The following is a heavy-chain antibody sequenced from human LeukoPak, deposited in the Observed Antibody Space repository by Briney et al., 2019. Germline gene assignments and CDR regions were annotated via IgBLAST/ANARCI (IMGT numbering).Heavy chain of an antibody. CDR2: IYYSGST. D-gene: IGHD3-22*01. CDR1: GGSFSGYY. Sequence: SETLSLTCAVFGGSFSGYYWGWIRQPPGKGLAWIGSIYYSGSTYYNPSLKSRVTISVDTSKNQFSLKLSSVTAADTAVYYCARHSGPLYDSSGYYSDDAFDIWAQGTMITVSS. J-gene: IGHJ3*02. V-gene: IGHV4-39*01. CDR3: ARHSGPLYDSSGYYSDDAFDI.